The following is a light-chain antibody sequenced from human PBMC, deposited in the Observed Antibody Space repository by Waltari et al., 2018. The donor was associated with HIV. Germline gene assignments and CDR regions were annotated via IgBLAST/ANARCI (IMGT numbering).Light chain of an antibody. Sequence: DIVMTQSPDSLAVSLGARATINCKSSQSVLYRSNNKEYLAWYQQKPGQPPKLLIYWASTRESGVPDRFSGSGSGTDFTLTISSLLAEDVAVYYCQQYYSTPWTFGQGTRVEIK. J-gene: IGKJ1*01. CDR3: QQYYSTPWT. CDR2: WAS. CDR1: QSVLYRSNNKEY. V-gene: IGKV4-1*01.